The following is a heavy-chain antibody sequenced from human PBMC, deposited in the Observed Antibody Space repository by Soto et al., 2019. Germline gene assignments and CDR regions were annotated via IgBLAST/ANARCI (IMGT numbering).Heavy chain of an antibody. CDR1: GGSVSSGSYY. D-gene: IGHD6-19*01. J-gene: IGHJ5*02. V-gene: IGHV4-61*01. CDR3: ARGTIGVAVAGTPSGKYNWFDP. Sequence: SETLSLTCTVSGGSVSSGSYYWSWIRQPPGKGLEWIGEIYHSGSTNYNPSLKSRVTISVDTSKNQFSLKLSSVTAADTAVYYCARGTIGVAVAGTPSGKYNWFDPWGQGTLVTVSS. CDR2: IYHSGST.